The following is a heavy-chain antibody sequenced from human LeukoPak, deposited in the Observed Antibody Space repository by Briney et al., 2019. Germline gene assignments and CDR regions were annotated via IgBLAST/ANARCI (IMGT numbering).Heavy chain of an antibody. CDR2: ISSSGSTI. CDR1: GFTFNTYG. CDR3: AELGITMIGGV. V-gene: IGHV3-48*04. D-gene: IGHD3-10*02. J-gene: IGHJ6*04. Sequence: GGSLRLSCAASGFTFNTYGMSWVRQAPGKGLEWVSGISSSGSTIYYADSVKGRFTISRDNAKNSLYLQMNSLRAEDTAVYYCAELGITMIGGVWGKGTTVTISS.